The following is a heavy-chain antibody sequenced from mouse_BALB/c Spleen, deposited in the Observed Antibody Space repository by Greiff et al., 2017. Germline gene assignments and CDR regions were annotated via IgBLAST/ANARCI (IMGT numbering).Heavy chain of an antibody. V-gene: IGHV5-9-4*01. J-gene: IGHJ2*01. CDR3: ARERGRY. CDR1: GFTFSSYA. CDR2: ISSGGSYT. Sequence: EVQRVESGGGLVKPGGSLKLSCAASGFTFSSYAMSWVRQSPEKRLEWVAEISSGGSYTYYPDTVTGRFTISRDNAKNTLYLEMSSLRSEDTAMYYCARERGRYGGKGTTLTVSS.